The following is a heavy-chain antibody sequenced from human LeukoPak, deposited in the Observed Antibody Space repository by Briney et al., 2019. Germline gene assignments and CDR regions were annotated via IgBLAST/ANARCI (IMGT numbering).Heavy chain of an antibody. V-gene: IGHV4-34*01. CDR2: INHSRTT. CDR1: GEPFSGHY. D-gene: IGHD3-16*01. Sequence: QPSETLPLTCAVHGEPFSGHYWSWIRQPPGKGLEWNGEINHSRTTNYNPSLKSRVTISVATSKSPFSLKLTPVTAADTAMYYCVRVFVHRLVTATFQYFDYWGQGTRVSVPS. J-gene: IGHJ4*02. CDR3: VRVFVHRLVTATFQYFDY.